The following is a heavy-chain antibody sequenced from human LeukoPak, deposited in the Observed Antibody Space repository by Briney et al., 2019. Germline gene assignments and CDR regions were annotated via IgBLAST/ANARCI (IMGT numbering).Heavy chain of an antibody. CDR2: IFDSGST. V-gene: IGHV4-59*01. Sequence: SETLSLTCTVSDGSIIGYSWSWIRQPPGKGLEWVGYIFDSGSTHYNPSLKSRVTISLDTSKNQFSLRLTSVTAADTAVYYCARSITGTLGLYYYYMDVWGKGTTVTVSS. CDR3: ARSITGTLGLYYYYMDV. D-gene: IGHD1-20*01. J-gene: IGHJ6*03. CDR1: DGSIIGYS.